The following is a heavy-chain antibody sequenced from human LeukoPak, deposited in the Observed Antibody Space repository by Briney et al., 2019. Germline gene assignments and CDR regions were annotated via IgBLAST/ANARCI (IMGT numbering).Heavy chain of an antibody. CDR3: ARGSYGDYISFDI. CDR1: GFTFSDYY. D-gene: IGHD4-17*01. CDR2: ISSSGTTI. Sequence: GGSLRLSCAASGFTFSDYYMIWIRQAPGKGLEWLSYISSSGTTIHNADSVKGRFTISRDNTKKSLYLQMSALRVEDTALYYCARGSYGDYISFDIWGQGTMVTVSS. J-gene: IGHJ3*02. V-gene: IGHV3-11*01.